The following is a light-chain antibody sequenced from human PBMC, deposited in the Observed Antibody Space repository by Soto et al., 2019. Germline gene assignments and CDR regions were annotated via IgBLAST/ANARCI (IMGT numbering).Light chain of an antibody. J-gene: IGKJ5*01. CDR3: QQSYSTPFT. CDR1: QSIIRY. Sequence: DIQITQTPSSLPASVGDSVTITRRASQSIIRYLNWYQRKQGKAPKLXIYAASSLQSGVPSRFSGSGAGTDCTRTISSLQPEDVATDCCQQSYSTPFTFCQGTRLEIK. V-gene: IGKV1-39*01. CDR2: AAS.